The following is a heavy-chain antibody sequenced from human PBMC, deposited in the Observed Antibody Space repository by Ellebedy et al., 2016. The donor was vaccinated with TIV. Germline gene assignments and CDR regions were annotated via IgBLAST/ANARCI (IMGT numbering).Heavy chain of an antibody. D-gene: IGHD3-22*01. J-gene: IGHJ4*02. CDR2: IKQDGSEK. Sequence: GESLKISCAASGFTVTTNYMNWVRQAPGKGLEWVANIKQDGSEKYYVDSVKGRFTISRDNAKNSLYLQMNSLRAEDTAVYYCARTYYYDSSGYYLAYWGQGTLVTVSS. CDR3: ARTYYYDSSGYYLAY. CDR1: GFTVTTNY. V-gene: IGHV3-7*03.